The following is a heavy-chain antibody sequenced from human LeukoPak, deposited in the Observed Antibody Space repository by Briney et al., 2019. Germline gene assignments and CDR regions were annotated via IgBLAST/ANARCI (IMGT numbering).Heavy chain of an antibody. Sequence: GGSLRLSCAASGFTFSSYSMNWVRQAPGKGLEWVSSISSSSSYIYYADSVKGRFTISRDNAKNSLYLQMNNLRAEDTAVYYCAREVRLRYFDWLFPETYYYYYGMDVWGQGTTVTVSS. CDR3: AREVRLRYFDWLFPETYYYYYGMDV. J-gene: IGHJ6*02. V-gene: IGHV3-21*01. CDR2: ISSSSSYI. CDR1: GFTFSSYS. D-gene: IGHD3-9*01.